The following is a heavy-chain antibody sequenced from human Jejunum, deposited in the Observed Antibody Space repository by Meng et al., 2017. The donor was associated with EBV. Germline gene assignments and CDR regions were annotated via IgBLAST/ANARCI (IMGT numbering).Heavy chain of an antibody. J-gene: IGHJ4*02. Sequence: EVLLLESGGGMVQPWWSLRLSCVASGFTFSDYALGWVRQAPRKGLEWVSTISNSGGNTHYADSVKGRFTISRDNSKNTLYLQMNSLRAEDTAVYYCTKDVGVVLFDYWGQGTLVTVSS. CDR1: GFTFSDYA. CDR2: ISNSGGNT. D-gene: IGHD2-8*01. CDR3: TKDVGVVLFDY. V-gene: IGHV3-23*01.